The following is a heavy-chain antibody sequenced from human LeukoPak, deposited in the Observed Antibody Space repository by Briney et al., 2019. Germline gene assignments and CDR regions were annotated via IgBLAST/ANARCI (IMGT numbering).Heavy chain of an antibody. CDR1: GFSFSSYA. J-gene: IGHJ4*03. D-gene: IGHD2-8*01. CDR2: ISGSGANT. Sequence: GGSLRLSCAASGFSFSSYAMSWVRQAPGRGLEWVSAISGSGANTHYADSVKGRFTISRDNTKDTLYLQMNTLRAEDTAVYYCAKRPSAYCSDGGCYF. V-gene: IGHV3-23*01. CDR3: AKRPSAYCSDGGCYF.